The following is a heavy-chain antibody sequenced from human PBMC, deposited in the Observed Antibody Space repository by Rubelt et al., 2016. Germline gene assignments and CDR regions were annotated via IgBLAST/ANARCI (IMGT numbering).Heavy chain of an antibody. CDR2: INHSGST. CDR3: AGCFRGGTGYSSRNLDY. Sequence: QVQLQQWGAGLLKPSETLSLTCAVYGGSFSGYYWSWIRQPPGKGLEWIGEINHSGSTNYNPSLKSRVTISVDTSKNQFSLKLGSVPAADPAVYYCAGCFRGGTGYSSRNLDYWGQGTLVTVSS. V-gene: IGHV4-34*01. CDR1: GGSFSGYY. J-gene: IGHJ4*02. D-gene: IGHD6-13*01.